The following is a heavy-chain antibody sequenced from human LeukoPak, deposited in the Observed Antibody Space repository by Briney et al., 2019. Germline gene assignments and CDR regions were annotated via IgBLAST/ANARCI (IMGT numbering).Heavy chain of an antibody. Sequence: GGSLRLSCVASGFSFNNYRMTWVRQAPGKGLEWVANIKQDGSEKQYVDSVKGRFAISRDNARKSLYLQINTLRAEDTAVYYCVRGPHIAATSYWGQGTLVTVSS. CDR1: GFSFNNYR. D-gene: IGHD6-25*01. CDR3: VRGPHIAATSY. V-gene: IGHV3-7*03. J-gene: IGHJ4*02. CDR2: IKQDGSEK.